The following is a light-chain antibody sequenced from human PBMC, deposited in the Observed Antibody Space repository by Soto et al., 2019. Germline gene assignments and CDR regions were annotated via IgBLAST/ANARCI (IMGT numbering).Light chain of an antibody. V-gene: IGKV3-15*01. Sequence: EIVMTQSPATLSVSPGERATLSCRASQSVSGNLDWYQQKPGQAPRLLIYAASTRATDIPATLSGSGSGTEFTLTIRTLQSEDFAVYYWQEYKGWAMFTLGPGTKVEIK. CDR2: AAS. J-gene: IGKJ3*01. CDR3: QEYKGWAMFT. CDR1: QSVSGN.